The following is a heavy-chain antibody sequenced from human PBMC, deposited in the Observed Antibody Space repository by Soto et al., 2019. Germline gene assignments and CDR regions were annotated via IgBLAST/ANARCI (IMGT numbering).Heavy chain of an antibody. CDR1: GFTFSGDG. V-gene: IGHV3-23*01. Sequence: PGGSLRLSCAASGFTFSGDGMSWVRQAPGKGLEWVSSINDSGETYYGDSVKGRFTISRDNSKNTLYLQVNSLSAEDTAVYYCAKRVAYSSSSAYFDYWAQGTLVTVSS. J-gene: IGHJ4*02. D-gene: IGHD6-6*01. CDR2: INDSGET. CDR3: AKRVAYSSSSAYFDY.